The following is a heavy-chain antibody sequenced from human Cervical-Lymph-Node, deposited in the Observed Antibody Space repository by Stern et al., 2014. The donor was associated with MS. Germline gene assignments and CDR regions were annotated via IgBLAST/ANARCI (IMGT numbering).Heavy chain of an antibody. CDR1: GFTFSSYW. CDR2: INGDGGST. D-gene: IGHD2-15*01. V-gene: IGHV3-74*02. CDR3: ARSILFDP. J-gene: IGHJ5*02. Sequence: EDQLVESGGGLVQPGGSLRLSCAASGFTFSSYWMDWVRQAPGKGLVWVSRINGDGGSTSYADSVKGRFTISRDNAKNTLYLQMNSLRAEDTAVYYCARSILFDPWGQGTLVTVSS.